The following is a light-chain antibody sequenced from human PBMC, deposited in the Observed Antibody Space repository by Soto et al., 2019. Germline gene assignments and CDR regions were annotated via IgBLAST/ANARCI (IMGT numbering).Light chain of an antibody. CDR3: CSYAGSYTFVV. CDR1: SSDVGNYNY. V-gene: IGLV2-11*01. Sequence: QSALTQPRSVSGSPGQSVTISCTGTSSDVGNYNYVSWYQQHPGKAPKLMIHDFSKRPSGVPDRFSGTKSGNTASLTISGLQADDEADYFCCSYAGSYTFVVFGGGTKLTVL. CDR2: DFS. J-gene: IGLJ2*01.